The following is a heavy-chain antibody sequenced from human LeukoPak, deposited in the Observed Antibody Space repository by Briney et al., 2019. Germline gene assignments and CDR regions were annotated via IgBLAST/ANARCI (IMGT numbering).Heavy chain of an antibody. CDR2: IYYSGST. D-gene: IGHD3-16*02. CDR1: GVSISSSSYY. V-gene: IGHV4-39*01. Sequence: SETLSLTCTVSGVSISSSSYYWGWIRQPPGKGLEWIGNIYYSGSTYYNPSLKSRVTISVGRSKNRFSLKLSSVTAADTAVYYCARQRFRMITFGGVIVENWFDPWGQGTLVTVSS. CDR3: ARQRFRMITFGGVIVENWFDP. J-gene: IGHJ5*02.